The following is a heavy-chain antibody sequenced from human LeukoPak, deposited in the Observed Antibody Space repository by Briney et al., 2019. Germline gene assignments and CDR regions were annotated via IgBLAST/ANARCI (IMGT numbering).Heavy chain of an antibody. J-gene: IGHJ4*02. CDR3: AKACSSSSFRYYFDY. CDR1: GFTFSSYA. Sequence: HPGGSLRLSCAASGFTFSSYAMSWVRQAPGKGLEWVSAISGSGGSTYYADSVKGRFTISRDNSKNTLYLQMNSLRAEDTAVYYCAKACSSSSFRYYFDYWGQGTLVTVSS. D-gene: IGHD6-6*01. V-gene: IGHV3-23*01. CDR2: ISGSGGST.